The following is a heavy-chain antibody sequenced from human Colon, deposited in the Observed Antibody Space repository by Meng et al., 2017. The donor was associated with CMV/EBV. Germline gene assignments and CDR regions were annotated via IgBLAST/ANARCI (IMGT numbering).Heavy chain of an antibody. CDR2: IYPQDGGT. Sequence: QVQLVQSGTEVEEPGASVKVSCKTSGYTLTANHLHWVRQAPGQGLEWMGWIYPQDGGTYFAQKFQDRVTLTRDTSITTAYMELSGLTSDDTAIYYCVRESWYFDFWGEGTLVTVSS. CDR1: GYTLTANH. CDR3: VRESWYFDF. V-gene: IGHV1-2*02. J-gene: IGHJ4*02. D-gene: IGHD6-13*01.